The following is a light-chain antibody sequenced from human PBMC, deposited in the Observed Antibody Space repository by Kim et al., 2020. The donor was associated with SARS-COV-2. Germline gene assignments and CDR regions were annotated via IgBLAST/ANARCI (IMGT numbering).Light chain of an antibody. CDR2: AAS. CDR3: QQSYSTPRT. CDR1: QSISIY. J-gene: IGKJ1*01. V-gene: IGKV1-39*01. Sequence: DIQMTQSPSSLSASVGDRVTITCRASQSISIYLNWYQQKPGKAPKLLIYAASSLQSGVPSRFSGSGSGTDFTLTISSLQPEDFATYYCQQSYSTPRTFGQWTKV.